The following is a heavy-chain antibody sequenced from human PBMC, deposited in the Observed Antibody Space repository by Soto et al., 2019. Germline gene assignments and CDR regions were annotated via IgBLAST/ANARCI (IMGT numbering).Heavy chain of an antibody. Sequence: QITLKESGPTLVKPTQTLTLTCTFSGFSLSTSGVGVGWIRQPPGKALEWLALIYWDDDKRYSPSLKSRLTITKDIPKNQVVLTMTNMDPVDTATYYCAHVLTTAYNDAFDIWGQGTMVTVSS. J-gene: IGHJ3*02. CDR3: AHVLTTAYNDAFDI. CDR2: IYWDDDK. D-gene: IGHD4-17*01. CDR1: GFSLSTSGVG. V-gene: IGHV2-5*02.